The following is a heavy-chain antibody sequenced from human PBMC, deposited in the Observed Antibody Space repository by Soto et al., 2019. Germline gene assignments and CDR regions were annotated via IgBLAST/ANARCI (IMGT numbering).Heavy chain of an antibody. CDR2: IIPIFGTA. CDR1: GGTFSSYA. V-gene: IGHV1-69*13. D-gene: IGHD1-26*01. Sequence: SVKVSCKASGGTFSSYAISWVRQAPGQGLEWMGGIIPIFGTANYAQKFQGEVTITADESTSTAYMELSSLRSEDTAVYYCATSGSYGTKYFDYWGQGTLVTVSS. CDR3: ATSGSYGTKYFDY. J-gene: IGHJ4*02.